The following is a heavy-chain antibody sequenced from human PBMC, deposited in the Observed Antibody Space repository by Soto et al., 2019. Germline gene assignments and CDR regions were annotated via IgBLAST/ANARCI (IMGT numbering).Heavy chain of an antibody. D-gene: IGHD2-2*02. CDR3: ARDRKGYRAFDI. V-gene: IGHV1-46*01. J-gene: IGHJ3*02. CDR2: INPSGGST. Sequence: ASVKVSCKASGYTFTSYYMHWVRQAPGQGLEWMGIINPSGGSTSYAQKFQGRVTMTRDTSTSTVYMELSSLGSEDTAVYYCARDRKGYRAFDIWRQGTMVTVSS. CDR1: GYTFTSYY.